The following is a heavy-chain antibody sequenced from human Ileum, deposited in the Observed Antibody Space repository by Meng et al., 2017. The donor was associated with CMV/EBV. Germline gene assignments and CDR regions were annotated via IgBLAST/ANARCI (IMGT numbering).Heavy chain of an antibody. J-gene: IGHJ4*02. CDR3: AKDIGNWQGDFDY. D-gene: IGHD1-1*01. CDR1: GFTFSTYA. V-gene: IGHV3-23*01. CDR2: ISGSGGTT. Sequence: GESLQISCAASGFTFSTYAMSWVRQAPGKGLEWVSPISGSGGTTYYADSMKGRFTISRDNSKNKVYLQMNRLRAEDTAVYYCAKDIGNWQGDFDYWGQGTLVTVSS.